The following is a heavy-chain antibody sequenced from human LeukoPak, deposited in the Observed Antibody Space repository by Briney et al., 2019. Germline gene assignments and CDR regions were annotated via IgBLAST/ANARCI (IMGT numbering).Heavy chain of an antibody. J-gene: IGHJ4*02. V-gene: IGHV4-39*07. CDR2: IYYSGST. D-gene: IGHD6-19*01. CDR1: GGSISSSSYY. Sequence: SETLSLTCTVSGGSISSSSYYWGWIRQPPGKGLEWIGSIYYSGSTYYNPSLKSRVTISVDTSKNQFSLKLSSVTAADTAVYYCARFPRTGYSSGWLDYWGQGTLVTVSS. CDR3: ARFPRTGYSSGWLDY.